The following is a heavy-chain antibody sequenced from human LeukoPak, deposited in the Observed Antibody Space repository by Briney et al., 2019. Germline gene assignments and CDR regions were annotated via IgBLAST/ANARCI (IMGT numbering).Heavy chain of an antibody. J-gene: IGHJ4*02. CDR2: INPSGGST. V-gene: IGHV1-46*01. D-gene: IGHD6-13*01. Sequence: ASVKVSCKASGYTFTSYYMHWVRQAPGQGFEWMGIINPSGGSTGYAQKFQGRVTMTRDTSTSTVYMELNSLRSEDTAFYYCARDTITIAAAGDGPFDYWGQGTLVTVSS. CDR1: GYTFTSYY. CDR3: ARDTITIAAAGDGPFDY.